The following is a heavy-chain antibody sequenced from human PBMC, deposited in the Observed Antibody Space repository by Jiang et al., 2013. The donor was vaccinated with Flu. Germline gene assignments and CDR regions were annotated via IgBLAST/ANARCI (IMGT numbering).Heavy chain of an antibody. Sequence: SVKVSCKASGYTFTSYGISWVRQAPGQGLEWMGWISAYNGNTNYAQKLQGRVTMTTDTSTSTAYMELRSLRSDDTAVYYCSRSYDFWSGYFYYFDYWGQGTLVTVSS. CDR1: GYTFTSYG. V-gene: IGHV1-18*04. CDR2: ISAYNGNT. D-gene: IGHD3-3*01. J-gene: IGHJ4*02. CDR3: SRSYDFWSGYFYYFDY.